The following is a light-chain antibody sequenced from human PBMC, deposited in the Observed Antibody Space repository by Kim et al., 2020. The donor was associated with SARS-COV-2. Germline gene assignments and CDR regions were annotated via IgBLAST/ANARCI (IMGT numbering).Light chain of an antibody. J-gene: IGLJ1*01. Sequence: YELTQPPSVSVSPGQTASITCSGDKLGDKYACWYQQKPGQSPVLVIYQDSKRPSGIPERFSGSNSGNTATLTISGTQAMDEADYYCQAWDSSTLYVFGTGTKVTVL. CDR1: KLGDKY. V-gene: IGLV3-1*01. CDR2: QDS. CDR3: QAWDSSTLYV.